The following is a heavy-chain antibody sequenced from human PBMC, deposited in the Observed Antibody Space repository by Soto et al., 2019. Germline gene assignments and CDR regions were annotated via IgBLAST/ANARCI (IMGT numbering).Heavy chain of an antibody. CDR2: ISGSGGST. CDR3: AKENGDSSRWFEFDY. V-gene: IGHV3-23*01. J-gene: IGHJ4*02. CDR1: GFTFSSYA. Sequence: EVQLLESGGGLVQPGGSLRLSCAASGFTFSSYAMSWVRQAPGKGLEWVSAISGSGGSTYYADFVKGRFTISRDNSENTLYLQRNSLSAEDTAVYYCAKENGDSSRWFEFDYWGQGTLVTVSS. D-gene: IGHD6-13*01.